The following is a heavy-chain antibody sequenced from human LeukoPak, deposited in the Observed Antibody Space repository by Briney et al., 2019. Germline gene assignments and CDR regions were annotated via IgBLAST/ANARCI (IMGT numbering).Heavy chain of an antibody. CDR2: INPNSGGT. V-gene: IGHV1-2*02. D-gene: IGHD1-26*01. J-gene: IGHJ6*03. Sequence: GASVKVSCKASGYTFTGYYMHWVRQAPGQGLEWMGWINPNSGGTNYAQKFQGRVTMTRDTSISTAYMELSRLRSDDTAVYYCARDPIVGATYYYYYMDVWGKGTTVTVSS. CDR3: ARDPIVGATYYYYYMDV. CDR1: GYTFTGYY.